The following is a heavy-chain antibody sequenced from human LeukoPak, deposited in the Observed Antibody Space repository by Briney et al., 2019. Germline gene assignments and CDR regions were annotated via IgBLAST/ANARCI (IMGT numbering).Heavy chain of an antibody. D-gene: IGHD2-15*01. V-gene: IGHV4-34*01. J-gene: IGHJ6*03. Sequence: SETLSLTCAVYGGSFSNYYWSWIRQSPGKGLEWTGETSHSGSTKYNPSLKSRVTVSLDTSKNQFSLKLSSVTAADTAVYYCARGRRIVVVVGATRTHRDYYMDVWGKGTTVTVSS. CDR1: GGSFSNYY. CDR3: ARGRRIVVVVGATRTHRDYYMDV. CDR2: TSHSGST.